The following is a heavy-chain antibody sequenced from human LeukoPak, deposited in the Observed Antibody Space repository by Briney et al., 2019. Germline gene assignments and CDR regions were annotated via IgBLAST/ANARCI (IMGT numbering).Heavy chain of an antibody. D-gene: IGHD3-16*01. V-gene: IGHV4-4*07. J-gene: IGHJ4*02. CDR3: CRSAYTYGPFDY. Sequence: PSETLSLTCSVSGVSISSDYYSWIRQPAGKGLEWIGRIYTSGSTNYNPSLQSRVTMSVDTSKNQFSLRLSSVTADTAVYYCCRSAYTYGPFDYWGQGTLVAVSS. CDR2: IYTSGST. CDR1: GVSISSDY.